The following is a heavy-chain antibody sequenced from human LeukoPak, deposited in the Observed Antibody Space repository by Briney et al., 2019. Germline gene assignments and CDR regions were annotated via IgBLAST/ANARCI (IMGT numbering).Heavy chain of an antibody. Sequence: QPGGSLRLSCAASGFTFSSYAMSWVHQAPGKGLEWVSSISGSGGSTYYADSGKGRFTISRDNSKNTLYLQMNSLRAEDTAVYYCAKVRDGYPDYWGQGTLVTVSS. CDR3: AKVRDGYPDY. J-gene: IGHJ4*02. V-gene: IGHV3-23*01. CDR1: GFTFSSYA. CDR2: ISGSGGST. D-gene: IGHD5-24*01.